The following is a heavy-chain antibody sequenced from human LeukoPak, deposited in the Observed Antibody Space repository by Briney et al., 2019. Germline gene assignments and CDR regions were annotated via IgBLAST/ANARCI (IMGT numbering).Heavy chain of an antibody. CDR1: GFTFSSYA. Sequence: GGSLRLSCAASGFTFSSYAMNWVRQAPGKGLEWVANIKQDGSEKYYVDSVKGRFTISRDNAKNSLYLQMNSLRAEDTAVYYCARVPPYYYDSSGPPTRYYFDYWGQGTLVTVSS. J-gene: IGHJ4*02. V-gene: IGHV3-7*01. CDR2: IKQDGSEK. D-gene: IGHD3-22*01. CDR3: ARVPPYYYDSSGPPTRYYFDY.